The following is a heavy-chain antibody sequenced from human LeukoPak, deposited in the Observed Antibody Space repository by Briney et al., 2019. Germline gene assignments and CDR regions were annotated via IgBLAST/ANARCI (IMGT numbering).Heavy chain of an antibody. D-gene: IGHD5-12*01. Sequence: GGSLRLSCAASGFTFSSYAMSWVRQAPGKGLEWVSAISGSGGSTYYADSVKGRFTISGDNSKNTLYLQMNSLRAEDTAVYYCAQDRAWIEFYFWGQGTLVTVSS. CDR2: ISGSGGST. J-gene: IGHJ4*02. V-gene: IGHV3-23*01. CDR1: GFTFSSYA. CDR3: AQDRAWIEFYF.